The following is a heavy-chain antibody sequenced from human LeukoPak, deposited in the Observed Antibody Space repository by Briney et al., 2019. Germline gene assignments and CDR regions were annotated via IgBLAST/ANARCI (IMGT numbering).Heavy chain of an antibody. V-gene: IGHV4-4*07. CDR1: GGSISSYY. CDR3: ARGHVSGSGSYFRFDP. J-gene: IGHJ5*02. CDR2: IYYSGSS. Sequence: SETLSLTCTVSGGSISSYYWSWIRQPAGKGLEWIGSIYYSGSSYYNPPLKSRVTISVDTSKNQSSLKLSSVTAADTAVYYCARGHVSGSGSYFRFDPWGQGTLVTVSS. D-gene: IGHD3-10*01.